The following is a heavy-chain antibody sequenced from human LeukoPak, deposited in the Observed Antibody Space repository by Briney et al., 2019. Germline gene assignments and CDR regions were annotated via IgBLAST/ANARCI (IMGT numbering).Heavy chain of an antibody. CDR2: IGTAGDT. D-gene: IGHD4-17*01. CDR1: GFTLSNHA. Sequence: GGSLRLSCAASGFTLSNHAMHWVRRATGKGLEWVSAIGTAGDTFYPGSVKGRFTISRENAKNTLYLQMNSLRAEDTAVYYCARESGIYYGETTDYYYYYGMDVWGQGTTVTVSS. J-gene: IGHJ6*02. V-gene: IGHV3-13*01. CDR3: ARESGIYYGETTDYYYYYGMDV.